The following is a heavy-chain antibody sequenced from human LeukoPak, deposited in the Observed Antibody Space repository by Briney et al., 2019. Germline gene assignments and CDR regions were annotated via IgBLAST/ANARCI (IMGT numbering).Heavy chain of an antibody. Sequence: GASVKVSCKASGGTFSSYAISWVRQAPGQGLEWMGGIIPIFGTANYAQKFQGRVTTTTDESTSTAYMELSSLRSEDTAVYYCAREHDSSGYYGMGAFDIWGQGTMVTVSS. J-gene: IGHJ3*02. D-gene: IGHD3-22*01. CDR2: IIPIFGTA. CDR1: GGTFSSYA. CDR3: AREHDSSGYYGMGAFDI. V-gene: IGHV1-69*05.